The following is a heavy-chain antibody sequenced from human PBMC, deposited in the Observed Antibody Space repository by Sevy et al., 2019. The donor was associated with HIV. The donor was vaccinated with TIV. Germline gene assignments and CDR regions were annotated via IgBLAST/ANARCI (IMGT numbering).Heavy chain of an antibody. CDR3: AKEGRNYYDSSGYYVVDAFDI. CDR1: GFTFSSYA. V-gene: IGHV3-23*01. D-gene: IGHD3-22*01. CDR2: ISGSSGST. Sequence: GGSLRLSCAASGFTFSSYAMSGVRQAPGKGLEWVSAISGSSGSTYYADSVKGRFTISRDNSKNTLYLQMNSLRAEDTAVYYCAKEGRNYYDSSGYYVVDAFDIWGQGTMVTVSS. J-gene: IGHJ3*02.